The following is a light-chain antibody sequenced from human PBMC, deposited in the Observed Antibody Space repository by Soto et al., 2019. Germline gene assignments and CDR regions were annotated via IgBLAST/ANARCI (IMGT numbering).Light chain of an antibody. Sequence: DMQMTQSPSSLSASVGDRVTITCRASETIGNSLNWFQRKPGKAPNLLIYDASSLHSGVPSRFSGSRSGTEFTLTISSLQPEDFATYYCQQSYTLPRTFGQGTKVDSK. J-gene: IGKJ1*01. CDR3: QQSYTLPRT. CDR1: ETIGNS. V-gene: IGKV1-39*01. CDR2: DAS.